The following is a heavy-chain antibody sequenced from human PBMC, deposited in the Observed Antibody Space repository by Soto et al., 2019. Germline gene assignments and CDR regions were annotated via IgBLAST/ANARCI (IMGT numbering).Heavy chain of an antibody. V-gene: IGHV1-69*01. D-gene: IGHD3-9*01. CDR2: IIPIFGTA. J-gene: IGHJ6*02. Sequence: QVQLVQSGAEVQKPGSSVKVSCKASGGTFSSYAISWVRQAPGQGLEWMGGIIPIFGTANYAQKFRGRVTITADESTSTAYMELSSLRSEDTAVYYCASGWYPVYDILAYGMDGWGQGTTVTVSS. CDR1: GGTFSSYA. CDR3: ASGWYPVYDILAYGMDG.